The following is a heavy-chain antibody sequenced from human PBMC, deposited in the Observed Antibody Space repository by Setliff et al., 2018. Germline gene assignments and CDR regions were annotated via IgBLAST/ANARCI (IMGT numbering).Heavy chain of an antibody. D-gene: IGHD3-3*01. J-gene: IGHJ3*01. CDR3: ARGFWSGYSAAFDL. V-gene: IGHV3-7*01. CDR1: GGSFSTYY. Sequence: ETLSLTCAVYGGSFSTYYWIWIRQPPGKGLEWVANIKQDGSEKDYPDSVQGRFTISRDNAKNSMYLQINSLRPEDTALYYCARGFWSGYSAAFDLWGQGTMVTVSS. CDR2: IKQDGSEK.